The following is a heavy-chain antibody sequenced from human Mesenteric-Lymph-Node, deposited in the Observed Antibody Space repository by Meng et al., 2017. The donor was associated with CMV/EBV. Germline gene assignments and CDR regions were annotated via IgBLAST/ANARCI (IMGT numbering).Heavy chain of an antibody. V-gene: IGHV4-59*11. CDR2: RYYSGIT. Sequence: GSLRLSCTVSGASISPHYWSWIRQPPGKGLEWIGYRYYSGITNYNPSFKSRVTISIDSSKNQFSLKLSSVTAADTAVYFCAKNLIGGDVWGQGTTVTVSS. CDR1: GASISPHY. D-gene: IGHD3-22*01. J-gene: IGHJ6*02. CDR3: AKNLIGGDV.